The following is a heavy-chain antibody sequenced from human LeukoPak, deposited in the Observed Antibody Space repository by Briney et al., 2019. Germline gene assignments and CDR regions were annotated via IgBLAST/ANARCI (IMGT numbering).Heavy chain of an antibody. D-gene: IGHD5-18*01. Sequence: GSLRLSCAASGFTFSSHWMHWVRQAPGKGLVWVSRINSDGSITSYADSVKGRFTTSRDNAKDTLYLQMNSLRAEDAAVYYCASPMWDTAIHDYWGQGTLVTVSS. CDR1: GFTFSSHW. J-gene: IGHJ4*02. V-gene: IGHV3-74*01. CDR3: ASPMWDTAIHDY. CDR2: INSDGSIT.